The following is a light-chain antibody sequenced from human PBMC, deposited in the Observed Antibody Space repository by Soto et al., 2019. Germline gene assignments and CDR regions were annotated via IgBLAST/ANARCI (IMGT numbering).Light chain of an antibody. CDR3: HQRPRSPRT. Sequence: DIQMTQSPSSLSSSAGDRVTISCRASQYISTYLDWYQHRPGQAPKLLMYPSSSWAGGVPARFSASGSGTDFTPTISGVQPEDFAIYYCHQRPRSPRTFGQGTKGDIK. V-gene: IGKV1-39*01. CDR1: QYISTY. J-gene: IGKJ1*01. CDR2: PSS.